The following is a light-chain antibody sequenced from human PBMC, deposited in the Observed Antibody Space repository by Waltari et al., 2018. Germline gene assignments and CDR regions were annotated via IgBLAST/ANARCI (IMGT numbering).Light chain of an antibody. CDR1: QGVSSY. CDR2: DAS. V-gene: IGKV3-11*01. Sequence: EIVLTQSPATLSLSPGERATLSCRASQGVSSYLAWYPQKPGQAPRLLIYDASNRATGIPARFSGSGSGTDFTLTISSLEPEDFAVYYCQQRSNWLLTFGGGTKVEIK. J-gene: IGKJ4*01. CDR3: QQRSNWLLT.